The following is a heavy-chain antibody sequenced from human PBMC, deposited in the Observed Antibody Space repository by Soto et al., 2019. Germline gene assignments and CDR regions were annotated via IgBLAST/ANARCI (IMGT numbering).Heavy chain of an antibody. V-gene: IGHV1-69*06. D-gene: IGHD3-10*01. Sequence: QVQLVQSGAEVKKPGSSVKVSCKASGGTFSSYAISWVRQAPGQGLEWMGGIIPIFGTANYAQKVQGRVTITADKSTSTAYMELSSLRSEDTAVYDGARDASYYYGSGSYYKPLHWGQGTLVTVSS. CDR2: IIPIFGTA. CDR1: GGTFSSYA. CDR3: ARDASYYYGSGSYYKPLH. J-gene: IGHJ4*02.